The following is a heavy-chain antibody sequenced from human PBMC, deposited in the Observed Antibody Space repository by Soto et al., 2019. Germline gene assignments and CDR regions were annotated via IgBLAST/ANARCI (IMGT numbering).Heavy chain of an antibody. Sequence: QVQLVESGGGVVQPGRSLRLSCTASGFTFSSYAMHWVRQAPGKGLEWVAVISYDGSNKYYADSVKGRFTISRDNSKNTLFLQMNSLRAKDTAVYYCARPDYGSGSYPDYWGQGTLVTVSS. CDR3: ARPDYGSGSYPDY. V-gene: IGHV3-30-3*01. J-gene: IGHJ4*02. CDR1: GFTFSSYA. D-gene: IGHD3-10*01. CDR2: ISYDGSNK.